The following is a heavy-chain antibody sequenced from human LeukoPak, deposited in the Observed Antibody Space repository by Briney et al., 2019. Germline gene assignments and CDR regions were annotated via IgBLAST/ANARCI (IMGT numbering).Heavy chain of an antibody. D-gene: IGHD3-10*01. CDR2: ISGSGGST. CDR3: ARHLLWFGELSGGFDY. J-gene: IGHJ4*02. V-gene: IGHV3-23*01. Sequence: GGSLRLSCAASGFTFTSYGTSWVRQAPGKGLEWVSGISGSGGSTYYAGSVKGRFTISRDNSKNTLYLQMNSLRAEDTAVYYCARHLLWFGELSGGFDYWGQGTLVTVSS. CDR1: GFTFTSYG.